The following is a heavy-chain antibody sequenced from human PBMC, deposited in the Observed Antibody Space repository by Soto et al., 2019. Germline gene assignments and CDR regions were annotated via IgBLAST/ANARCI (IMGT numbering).Heavy chain of an antibody. V-gene: IGHV1-18*04. D-gene: IGHD2-15*01. J-gene: IGHJ2*01. Sequence: QVQLVQSGAEVKKPGASVRVPCKASGYTFTNYGISWVRQAPGQGLEWMGWVGPYNGNTDHAQNFQGRVTMTTDTSTNTAYMELGSLRSDDTALYYCARCYCSLGSCYTCWHFDLWGRGTLVTVSS. CDR2: VGPYNGNT. CDR3: ARCYCSLGSCYTCWHFDL. CDR1: GYTFTNYG.